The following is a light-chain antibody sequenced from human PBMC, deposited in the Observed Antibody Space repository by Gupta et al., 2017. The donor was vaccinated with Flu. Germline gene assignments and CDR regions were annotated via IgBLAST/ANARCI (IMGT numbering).Light chain of an antibody. Sequence: SIIISCTGTSSDIGFDNYISWYQQHPGKAPKLLMFEVNNRPSGISSRFSGSKSDNTASLTISGLQTEDEADYYCSSFTETNARVFGGGTKVTVI. CDR2: EVN. J-gene: IGLJ3*02. V-gene: IGLV2-14*01. CDR3: SSFTETNARV. CDR1: SSDIGFDNY.